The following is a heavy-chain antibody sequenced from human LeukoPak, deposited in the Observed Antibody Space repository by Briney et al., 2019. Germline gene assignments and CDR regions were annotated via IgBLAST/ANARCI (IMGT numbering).Heavy chain of an antibody. V-gene: IGHV1-2*02. Sequence: ASVKVSCKASGYTFTGYYMHWVRQAPGQGLEWMGWINPNSGGTNYAQKLQGRVTMTTDTSTSTAYMELRSLRSDDTAVYYCARAYAWFGELLSWFDPWGQGTLVTVSS. D-gene: IGHD3-10*01. J-gene: IGHJ5*02. CDR2: INPNSGGT. CDR3: ARAYAWFGELLSWFDP. CDR1: GYTFTGYY.